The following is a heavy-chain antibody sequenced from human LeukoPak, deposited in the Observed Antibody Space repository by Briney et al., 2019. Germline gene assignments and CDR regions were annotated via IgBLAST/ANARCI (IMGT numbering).Heavy chain of an antibody. CDR1: GFTFSSYD. CDR2: IGTAGDT. CDR3: ASYDSSGYPFDY. V-gene: IGHV3-13*04. Sequence: GGSLRLSCAASGFTFSSYDMHWVRQATGKGLEWVSAIGTAGDTYYPGSVKGRFTISRENAKNSLYLQMNSLRAEDTAVYYCASYDSSGYPFDYWGQGTLVTVSS. J-gene: IGHJ4*02. D-gene: IGHD3-22*01.